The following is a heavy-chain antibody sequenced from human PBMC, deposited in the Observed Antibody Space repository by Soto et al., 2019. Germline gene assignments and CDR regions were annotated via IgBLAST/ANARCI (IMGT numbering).Heavy chain of an antibody. J-gene: IGHJ4*02. D-gene: IGHD3-10*01. V-gene: IGHV4-39*01. Sequence: PSETLSLTCTVSGGSISSSSYYWGWIRQPPGKGLEWIGSIYYSGSTYYSPSLKSRVTISVDTSKNQFSLKLSSVTAADTAVYYCAGGVWFGEGRDYFDYWGQGTLVTVSS. CDR1: GGSISSSSYY. CDR3: AGGVWFGEGRDYFDY. CDR2: IYYSGST.